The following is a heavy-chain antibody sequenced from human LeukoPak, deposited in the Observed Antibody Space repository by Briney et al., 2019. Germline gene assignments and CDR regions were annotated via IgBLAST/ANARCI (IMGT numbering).Heavy chain of an antibody. D-gene: IGHD6-6*01. CDR1: GLTFSSHS. CDR2: ISWNSGSI. J-gene: IGHJ4*02. Sequence: PLRLSCAASGLTFSSHSMNWVRQAPGKALDWVSGISWNSGSITFADSVKGRFTISRDNAKNSLYLQMNSLRAEDTAFYYCAKAPYSSSSPADLDYWGQGSLVTASS. V-gene: IGHV3-9*01. CDR3: AKAPYSSSSPADLDY.